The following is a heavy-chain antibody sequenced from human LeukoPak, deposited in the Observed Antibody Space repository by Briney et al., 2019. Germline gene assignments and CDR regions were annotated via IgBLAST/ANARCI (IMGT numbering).Heavy chain of an antibody. CDR1: GYTFTRYD. CDR3: ARGPRLAAAGSGLRFDP. D-gene: IGHD6-13*01. CDR2: MNPNSGNT. Sequence: ASVKVSCKASGYTFTRYDINWVRQATGQGLEWMGWMNPNSGNTGYAQKFQGRVTMTRNTSISPAYMELSSLRSEATAVYYCARGPRLAAAGSGLRFDPWGQGTLVTVSS. V-gene: IGHV1-8*01. J-gene: IGHJ5*02.